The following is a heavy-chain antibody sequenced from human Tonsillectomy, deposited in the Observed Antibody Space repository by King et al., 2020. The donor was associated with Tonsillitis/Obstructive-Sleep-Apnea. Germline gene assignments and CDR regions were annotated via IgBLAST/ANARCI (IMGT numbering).Heavy chain of an antibody. J-gene: IGHJ5*02. CDR3: ARGGTNYGSGTYNWFDP. D-gene: IGHD3-10*01. V-gene: IGHV4-34*01. CDR1: GGSFSGYY. Sequence: QVQLQQWGAGLLKPSETLSLPCAVYGGSFSGYYWSWLRQPPGKGLEWIGEINHSGSTNYNPSLKSRVTISVDTSKNQFSLKLSSVTAADTAVYYCARGGTNYGSGTYNWFDPWGQGTLVTVSS. CDR2: INHSGST.